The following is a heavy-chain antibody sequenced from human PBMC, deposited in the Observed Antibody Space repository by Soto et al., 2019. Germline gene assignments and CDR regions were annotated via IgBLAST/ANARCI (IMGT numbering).Heavy chain of an antibody. CDR2: ISNDGSNK. CDR3: AKDGADNGTYNFDF. CDR1: GFTFSNYG. D-gene: IGHD1-26*01. Sequence: QVQLVESGGGVVQPGMSLSLSCAASGFTFSNYGMHWVRQAPGKGLEWVTLISNDGSNKFYADSVKGRFTISRDNSKNTLYLQMTSLKTEDTAVYYCAKDGADNGTYNFDFWGQGTLVTVSS. J-gene: IGHJ4*02. V-gene: IGHV3-30*18.